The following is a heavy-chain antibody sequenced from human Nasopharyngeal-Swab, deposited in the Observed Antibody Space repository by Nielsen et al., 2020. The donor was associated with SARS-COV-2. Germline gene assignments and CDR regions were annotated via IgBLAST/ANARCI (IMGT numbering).Heavy chain of an antibody. J-gene: IGHJ4*02. D-gene: IGHD3-10*01. CDR3: AREGEPRKSYYTFEH. V-gene: IGHV1-24*01. CDR1: GYTLTELS. CDR2: FDPEDGET. Sequence: ASVKVSCKVSGYTLTELSMHWVRQAPGKGLEWMGGFDPEDGETIYAQKVQGRVTLTTDTSTSTAYMELRSLRSDDTAIYYCAREGEPRKSYYTFEHWGQGTLVTVSS.